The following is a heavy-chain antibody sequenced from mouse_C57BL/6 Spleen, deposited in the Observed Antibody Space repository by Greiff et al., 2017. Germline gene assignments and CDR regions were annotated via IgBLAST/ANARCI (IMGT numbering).Heavy chain of an antibody. Sequence: EVKLVESEGGLVQPGSSMKLSCTASGFTFSDYYMAWVRQVPEKGLEWVANINYDGSSTYYLASLKSRFIISRDTAKNILYLQMSSLKSEDTATYYCARGGGSFDYWGQGTTLTVSS. J-gene: IGHJ2*01. CDR2: INYDGSST. D-gene: IGHD1-1*02. V-gene: IGHV5-16*01. CDR1: GFTFSDYY. CDR3: ARGGGSFDY.